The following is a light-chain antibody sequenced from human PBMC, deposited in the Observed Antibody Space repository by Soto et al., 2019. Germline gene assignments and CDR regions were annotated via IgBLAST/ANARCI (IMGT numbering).Light chain of an antibody. V-gene: IGLV2-8*01. CDR2: EVN. J-gene: IGLJ1*01. Sequence: QSVLTQPPSASGSPGQSVAISCTGTSSDVGGYNYVSWYQQHPGKAPKLMIYEVNKRPSGVPDRFSGSKSGNTASLTVSGLQAEDEPDYSSSSYAGSSNVFGTGP. CDR1: SSDVGGYNY. CDR3: SSYAGSSNV.